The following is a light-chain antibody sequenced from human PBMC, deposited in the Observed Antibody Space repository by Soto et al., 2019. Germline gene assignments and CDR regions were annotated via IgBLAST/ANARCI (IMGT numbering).Light chain of an antibody. Sequence: DIQMTQSPSSLSASEGDRVTITCRASQSISSYLNWYQQKPGKAPNLLIYAASSLQSGVPSRFSGSGSGTDFTLTISSLQPEDFATYYCQQSYRTPPTFGQGTKLDIK. CDR1: QSISSY. CDR2: AAS. V-gene: IGKV1-39*01. J-gene: IGKJ2*01. CDR3: QQSYRTPPT.